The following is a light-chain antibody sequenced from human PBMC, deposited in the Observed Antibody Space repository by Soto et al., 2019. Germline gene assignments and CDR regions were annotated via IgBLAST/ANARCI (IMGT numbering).Light chain of an antibody. V-gene: IGKV1-5*01. CDR1: QSISRW. CDR3: QQYNSFSLIT. J-gene: IGKJ5*01. CDR2: DAS. Sequence: DIQMTQSPSTLSASVGDTVTITCRASQSISRWLAWYQQKPGKAPKILISDASILENGVPSRFSGTGSGTEFTLTISNLQPDDFATYFCQQYNSFSLITFGQGTRLDIK.